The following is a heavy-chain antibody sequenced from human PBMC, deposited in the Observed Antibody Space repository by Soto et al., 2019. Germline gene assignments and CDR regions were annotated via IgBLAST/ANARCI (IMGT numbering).Heavy chain of an antibody. CDR3: ARDKGDAFDI. CDR1: GFTFSSYA. CDR2: ISYDGSNK. J-gene: IGHJ3*02. V-gene: IGHV3-30-3*01. Sequence: PGESLRLSCAASGFTFSSYAMHWVRQAPGKGLEWVAVISYDGSNKYYADSVKGRFTISRDNSKNTLYLQMNSLRDEDTAVYYCARDKGDAFDIWGQGTMVTVS.